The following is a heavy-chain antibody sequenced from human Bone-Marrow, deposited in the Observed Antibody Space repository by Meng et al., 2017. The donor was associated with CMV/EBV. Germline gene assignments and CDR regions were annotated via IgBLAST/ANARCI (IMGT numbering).Heavy chain of an antibody. CDR1: GGSISTTVW. CDR3: ARGSYHDS. J-gene: IGHJ4*02. V-gene: IGHV4-4*02. CDR2: IYHSGST. Sequence: SETLSLTCAVSGGSISTTVWWSWVRQSPGKGLEWIGEIYHSGSTNYNPALERRVTISVDKTKNQFSLKLTSVTAADTAVYYCARGSYHDSWGQGTLVTVPS. D-gene: IGHD1-26*01.